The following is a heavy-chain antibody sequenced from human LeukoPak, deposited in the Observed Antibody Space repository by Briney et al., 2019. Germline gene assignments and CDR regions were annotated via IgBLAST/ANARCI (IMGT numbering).Heavy chain of an antibody. CDR3: ARSAAPGHTVVTPGAFDI. D-gene: IGHD4-23*01. Sequence: GASVKVSCKTSGYLFTTYGISWVRQAPGQGLEWMGWISAYNGNTNYAQKLQGRVTMTTDTSTSTAYMELRSLRSDDTAVYYCARSAAPGHTVVTPGAFDIWGQGTMVTVSS. V-gene: IGHV1-18*01. J-gene: IGHJ3*02. CDR2: ISAYNGNT. CDR1: GYLFTTYG.